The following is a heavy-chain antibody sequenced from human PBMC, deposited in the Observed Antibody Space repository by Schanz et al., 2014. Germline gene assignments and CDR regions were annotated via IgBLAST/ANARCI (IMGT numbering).Heavy chain of an antibody. Sequence: QAQLVESGGGVVQPGRSLRLSCVASGFTFISYDIHWVRQAPGKGLEWVAVIRYDGRNKNFVESVKGRFTISRDNSNNTLYLQMNSLRGEDTAVYYCASPALVQGLMPEYYFDYWGQGTLVTVSS. CDR3: ASPALVQGLMPEYYFDY. D-gene: IGHD3-10*01. CDR2: IRYDGRNK. CDR1: GFTFISYD. J-gene: IGHJ4*02. V-gene: IGHV3-33*01.